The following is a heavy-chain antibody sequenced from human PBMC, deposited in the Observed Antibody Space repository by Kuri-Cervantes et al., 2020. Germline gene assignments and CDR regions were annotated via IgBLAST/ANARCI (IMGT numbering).Heavy chain of an antibody. CDR3: TREFEV. Sequence: GGSLRLSCVGSGFTFGDYTINWFRQAPGKGLEWVAFIKSYAHGGTIEYAASAKDRFTISRDDSKSIAYLQMNSLKTEDTAVYYCTREFEVWGQGTLVTVSS. J-gene: IGHJ4*02. V-gene: IGHV3-49*03. CDR1: GFTFGDYT. D-gene: IGHD3-16*01. CDR2: IKSYAHGGTI.